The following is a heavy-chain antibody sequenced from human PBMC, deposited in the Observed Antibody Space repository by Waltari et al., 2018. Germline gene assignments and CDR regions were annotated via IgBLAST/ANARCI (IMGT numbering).Heavy chain of an antibody. V-gene: IGHV4-34*01. CDR1: GGSFSGYY. D-gene: IGHD3-9*01. CDR3: ARLPYDMLTGGPLDY. CDR2: INHSGGT. J-gene: IGHJ4*02. Sequence: QVQLQQWGAGLLKPSETLSLTCAVYGGSFSGYYWSWIRQPPGKGLEWIGEINHSGGTNDNPSLKSRVTISVDTSKIQFSLKLSAVTAAYTAVYYCARLPYDMLTGGPLDYWGQGTLVTVSS.